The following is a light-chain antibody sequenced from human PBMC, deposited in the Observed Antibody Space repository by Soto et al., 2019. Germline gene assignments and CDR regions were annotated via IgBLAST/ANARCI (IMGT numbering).Light chain of an antibody. Sequence: EIVMTQSPATLSVSPGERASLSCIVHQDGNSNFAWFQQTPGQAPRLLIYGVSTRDSGIPDRFSGSGSGTDFTLTITSLQAEDVAVYYCMQYISLPLTFGGGTKVDNK. CDR2: GVS. CDR1: QDGNSN. V-gene: IGKV3-15*01. J-gene: IGKJ4*02. CDR3: MQYISLPLT.